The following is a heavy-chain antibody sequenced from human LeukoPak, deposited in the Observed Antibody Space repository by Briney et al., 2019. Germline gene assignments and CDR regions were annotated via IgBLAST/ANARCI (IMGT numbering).Heavy chain of an antibody. CDR1: GGSISSSSYY. D-gene: IGHD5-24*01. Sequence: SETLSLTCTVSGGSISSSSYYWGWIRQPPGKGLEWIGSIYYSGSTYYNPSLKSRVTISVDTSKNQFSLKLSSVTAADTAVYYCARETHVMATLDYWGQGTLVTVSS. CDR2: IYYSGST. J-gene: IGHJ4*02. CDR3: ARETHVMATLDY. V-gene: IGHV4-39*02.